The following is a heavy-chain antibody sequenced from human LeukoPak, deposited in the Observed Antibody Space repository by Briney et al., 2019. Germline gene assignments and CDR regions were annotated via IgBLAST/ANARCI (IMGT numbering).Heavy chain of an antibody. CDR2: ISSGSTYI. J-gene: IGHJ4*02. Sequence: GGSLRLSCATSGFTFSTYIMNWVRQAPGKGLEWVSSISSGSTYIYYADSVKGRFTISRDNAKNSLYLQMNSLGVEDTAIYYCTRARVVGATQGLGAWGQGTLVTVSS. CDR1: GFTFSTYI. V-gene: IGHV3-21*01. D-gene: IGHD1-26*01. CDR3: TRARVVGATQGLGA.